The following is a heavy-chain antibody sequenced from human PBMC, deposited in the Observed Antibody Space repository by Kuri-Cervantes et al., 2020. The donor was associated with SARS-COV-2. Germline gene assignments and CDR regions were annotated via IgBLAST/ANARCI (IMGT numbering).Heavy chain of an antibody. D-gene: IGHD3-22*01. CDR3: AKLHDGTGFYSGWRYFDL. Sequence: GESLKISCAASGFTFSSYAMNWVRQAPGKGLEWGSAISGSGGSTYFSDSVKGRFTISRDNSRTTLFLQMNNLRAEDTAVYYCAKLHDGTGFYSGWRYFDLWGRGTLVTVSS. CDR2: ISGSGGST. J-gene: IGHJ2*01. V-gene: IGHV3-23*01. CDR1: GFTFSSYA.